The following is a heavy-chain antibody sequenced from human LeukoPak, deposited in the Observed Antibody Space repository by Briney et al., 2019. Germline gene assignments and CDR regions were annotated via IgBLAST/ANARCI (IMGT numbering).Heavy chain of an antibody. CDR1: GGSISSYY. CDR3: ARTSRDGYNMRFDP. V-gene: IGHV4-59*01. Sequence: SETLSLTCTVSGGSISSYYWSWIRKPPGKGLEWIGYIYYSGSTNYNPSLKSRVTISVDTSKNQFSLKLSSVTAADTAVYYCARTSRDGYNMRFDPWGQGTLVTVSS. D-gene: IGHD5-24*01. CDR2: IYYSGST. J-gene: IGHJ5*02.